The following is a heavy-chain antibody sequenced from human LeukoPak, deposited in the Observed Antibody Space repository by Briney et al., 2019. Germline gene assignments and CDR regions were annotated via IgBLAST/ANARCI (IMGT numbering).Heavy chain of an antibody. D-gene: IGHD3-3*01. CDR2: INAGNGNT. V-gene: IGHV1-3*01. J-gene: IGHJ4*02. CDR3: ARYDFWSGFDY. Sequence: ASVEVSCKASGYTFTSYAIHWVRQAPGQRLEWMGWINAGNGNTKYSQKFQGRVTITRDTSASTAYMELSSLRSEDTAVYYCARYDFWSGFDYWGQGTLVTVSS. CDR1: GYTFTSYA.